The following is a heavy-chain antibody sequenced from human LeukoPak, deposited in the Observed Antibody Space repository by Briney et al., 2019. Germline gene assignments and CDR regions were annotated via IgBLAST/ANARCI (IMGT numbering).Heavy chain of an antibody. CDR1: GFSFSAYC. CDR3: ARLRGYYDSSDH. J-gene: IGHJ4*02. V-gene: IGHV3-74*01. D-gene: IGHD3-22*01. Sequence: PGGSLRLSCAGSGFSFSAYCMHLVRQLPGKGLVWVSRINSDGSSISYADSVKVRFTISRDNAKHTLYLQMNSLRLEDTAVYYCARLRGYYDSSDHWGQGTLVTVSS. CDR2: INSDGSSI.